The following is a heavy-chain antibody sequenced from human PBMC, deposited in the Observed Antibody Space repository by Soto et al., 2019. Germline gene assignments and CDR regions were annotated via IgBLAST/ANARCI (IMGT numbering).Heavy chain of an antibody. V-gene: IGHV4-34*01. D-gene: IGHD2-15*01. CDR3: ARRRVIGIVVVVDDTSSYFVY. Sequence: QVHLQQWGAGLLKPSETLSLTCAVYGGSFSGYYWSWIRQPPGKGLESIGEINHSGSTNYNPSLIRRVTIAVDTAKNQFSLKLSSVTAADTAVYYCARRRVIGIVVVVDDTSSYFVYWGQGTLVTVSS. CDR1: GGSFSGYY. J-gene: IGHJ4*02. CDR2: INHSGST.